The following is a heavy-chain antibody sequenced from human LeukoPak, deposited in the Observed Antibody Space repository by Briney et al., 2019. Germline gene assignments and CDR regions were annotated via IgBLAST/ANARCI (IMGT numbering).Heavy chain of an antibody. J-gene: IGHJ4*02. D-gene: IGHD1-26*01. CDR2: IYGGGST. CDR3: ARESREPFDY. V-gene: IGHV3-66*01. CDR1: GFTVSSNY. Sequence: GGSLRLSCAASGFTVSSNYMSWVRQAPGKGLEWVSVIYGGGSTYYADSVKGRFTISRDNAKNSLYLQMNSLRAEDTAVYYCARESREPFDYWGQGTLVTVSS.